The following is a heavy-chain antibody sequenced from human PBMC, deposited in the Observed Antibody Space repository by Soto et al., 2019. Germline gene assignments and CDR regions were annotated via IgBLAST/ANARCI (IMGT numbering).Heavy chain of an antibody. Sequence: SETLSLTCTVSGGSISSYYWSWIRQPPRKGLEWIGYIYYSGSTNYNPSLKSRVTISVDTSKNQFSLKLSSVTAADTAVYYCARVRAVRGVIYRYYYGMDVWGQGTTVTVSS. CDR1: GGSISSYY. V-gene: IGHV4-59*01. J-gene: IGHJ6*02. CDR3: ARVRAVRGVIYRYYYGMDV. CDR2: IYYSGST. D-gene: IGHD3-10*01.